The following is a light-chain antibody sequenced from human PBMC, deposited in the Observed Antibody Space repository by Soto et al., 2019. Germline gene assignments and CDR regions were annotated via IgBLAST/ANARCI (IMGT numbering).Light chain of an antibody. CDR2: KAS. V-gene: IGKV1-5*03. Sequence: DIQMTQSPSTLSASVGDRVTITCRASQGIGDWLAWFQQKPGKAPKLLIYKASNLESGVPSTFSGSASGTEFTLTISSLQPDDSARYYCQHYSDHSWTFGQGTKVEIK. CDR1: QGIGDW. J-gene: IGKJ1*01. CDR3: QHYSDHSWT.